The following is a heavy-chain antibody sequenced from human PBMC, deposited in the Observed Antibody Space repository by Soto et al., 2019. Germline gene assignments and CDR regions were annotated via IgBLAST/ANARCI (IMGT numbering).Heavy chain of an antibody. CDR1: GYTFTGYY. J-gene: IGHJ4*02. CDR3: GRGRSGEVVVFY. V-gene: IGHV1-2*02. CDR2: IGPNSGGT. D-gene: IGHD3-16*02. Sequence: ASVKVSCKASGYTFTGYYIHWVRQAPGRGLEWMGEIGPNSGGTRYAPKFQGRVTMTRDTSISTVYMELSNLSPDDTAVYYCGRGRSGEVVVFYWGQGTLVTVSS.